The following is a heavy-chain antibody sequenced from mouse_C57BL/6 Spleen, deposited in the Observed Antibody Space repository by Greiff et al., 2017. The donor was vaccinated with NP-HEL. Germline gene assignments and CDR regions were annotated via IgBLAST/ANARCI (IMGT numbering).Heavy chain of an antibody. CDR1: GYTFTDYN. D-gene: IGHD1-1*01. CDR3: ARRVATGYFDV. V-gene: IGHV1-18*01. CDR2: INPNNGGT. Sequence: VQLQQSGPELVKPGASVKIPCKASGYTFTDYNMDWVKQSHGKSLEWIGDINPNNGGTIYNQKFKGKATLTVDKSSSTAYMERRSLTSEDTAVYYCARRVATGYFDVWGTGTTVTVSS. J-gene: IGHJ1*03.